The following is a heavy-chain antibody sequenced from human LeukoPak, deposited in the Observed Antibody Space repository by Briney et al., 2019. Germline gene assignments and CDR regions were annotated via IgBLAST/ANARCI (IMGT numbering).Heavy chain of an antibody. CDR1: GGSISSYY. J-gene: IGHJ4*02. Sequence: PSETLSLTCTVSGGSISSYYWSWIRQHPGKGLEWIGYIYYSGSTYYNPSLKSRVTISVDTSKNQFSLKLSSVTAADTAVYYCARERVVPAAMGFSGYDYYFDYWGQGTLVTVSS. D-gene: IGHD2-2*01. CDR2: IYYSGST. V-gene: IGHV4-59*06. CDR3: ARERVVPAAMGFSGYDYYFDY.